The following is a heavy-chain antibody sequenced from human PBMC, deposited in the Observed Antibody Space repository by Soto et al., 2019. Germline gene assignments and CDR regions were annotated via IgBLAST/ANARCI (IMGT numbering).Heavy chain of an antibody. CDR3: ARHYYYDSSNFDY. CDR2: ISYDGSNK. J-gene: IGHJ4*02. D-gene: IGHD3-22*01. V-gene: IGHV3-30-3*01. Sequence: AGGSLRLSCAASGFTFSSYAMHWVRQAPGKGLEWVAVISYDGSNKYYADSVKGRFTISRDNSKNTLYLQMNSLRAEDTAVYYCARHYYYDSSNFDYWGQGTLVTVSS. CDR1: GFTFSSYA.